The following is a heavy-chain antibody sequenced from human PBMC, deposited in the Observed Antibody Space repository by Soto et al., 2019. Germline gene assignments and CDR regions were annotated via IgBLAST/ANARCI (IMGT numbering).Heavy chain of an antibody. V-gene: IGHV4-39*01. CDR3: ARHAYSSGWYDY. J-gene: IGHJ4*02. D-gene: IGHD6-19*01. CDR1: GVSISSSSYY. Sequence: SETLSLTCTVSGVSISSSSYYCGWIRQPPGKGLEWSGSIYYSGSTYYNPSLKSRVTISVDTSKNQFSLKLSSVTAADTAVYYCARHAYSSGWYDYWGQGTLVTVSS. CDR2: IYYSGST.